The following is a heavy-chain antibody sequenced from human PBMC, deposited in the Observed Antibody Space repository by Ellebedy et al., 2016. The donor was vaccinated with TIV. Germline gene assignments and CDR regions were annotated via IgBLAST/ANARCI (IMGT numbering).Heavy chain of an antibody. V-gene: IGHV1-2*02. D-gene: IGHD5-12*01. J-gene: IGHJ4*02. CDR2: INPNSGGT. CDR3: ARVLGSGYSGYSGY. Sequence: ASVKVSCKASGYTFTSYYMHWVRQAPGQGLEWMGWINPNSGGTNYAQKFQGRVTMTRDTSISTAYMELSRLRSDDTAVYYCARVLGSGYSGYSGYWGQGTLVTVSS. CDR1: GYTFTSYY.